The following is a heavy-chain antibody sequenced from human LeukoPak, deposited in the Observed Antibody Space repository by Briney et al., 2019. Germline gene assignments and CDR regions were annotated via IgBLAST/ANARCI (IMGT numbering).Heavy chain of an antibody. CDR1: GFTVSSNY. CDR3: ARVYARDQWLVGAFDI. V-gene: IGHV3-66*01. J-gene: IGHJ3*02. D-gene: IGHD6-19*01. CDR2: IYSGGST. Sequence: GGSLRLSCAASGFTVSSNYMSWVRQAPGKGLEWVSVIYSGGSTYYADSVKGRFTISRDNSKNTLYLQMNSLRAEDTAVYYCARVYARDQWLVGAFDIWGQGTMVTVSS.